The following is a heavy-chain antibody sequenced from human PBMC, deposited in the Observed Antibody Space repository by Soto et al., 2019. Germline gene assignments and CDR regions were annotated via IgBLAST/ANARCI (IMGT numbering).Heavy chain of an antibody. Sequence: SETLCLTCTVAGGSISSRSYYWGWIRQPPGKGLEWIGSIYYSGSTYYNPSLKSRVTISVDTSKNQFSLKLSSVTAADTAVYYCACIFSGGYGYGFYYYGMDVWGQGTTVTVSS. V-gene: IGHV4-39*01. D-gene: IGHD5-18*01. CDR2: IYYSGST. CDR3: ACIFSGGYGYGFYYYGMDV. CDR1: GGSISSRSYY. J-gene: IGHJ6*02.